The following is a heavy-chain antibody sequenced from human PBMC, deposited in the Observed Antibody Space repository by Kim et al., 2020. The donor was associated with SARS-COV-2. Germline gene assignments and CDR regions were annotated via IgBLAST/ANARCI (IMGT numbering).Heavy chain of an antibody. J-gene: IGHJ6*02. V-gene: IGHV1-18*01. CDR3: ARDLGYYYDSSGYYQAPSLTYYYYGMDV. D-gene: IGHD3-22*01. Sequence: ASVKVSCKASGYTFTSYGISGVRQAPGQGLEWMGWISAYNGNTNYAQKLQGRVTMTTDTSTSTAYMELRSLRSDDTAVYYCARDLGYYYDSSGYYQAPSLTYYYYGMDVWGQGTTVTVSS. CDR1: GYTFTSYG. CDR2: ISAYNGNT.